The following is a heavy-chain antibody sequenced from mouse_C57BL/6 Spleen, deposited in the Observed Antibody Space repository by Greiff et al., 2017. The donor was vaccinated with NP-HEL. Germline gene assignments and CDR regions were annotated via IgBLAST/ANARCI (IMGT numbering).Heavy chain of an antibody. D-gene: IGHD2-4*01. J-gene: IGHJ2*01. V-gene: IGHV5-6*02. CDR3: ARRIYYDYDGNFDY. CDR1: GFTFSSYG. CDR2: ISSGGSYT. Sequence: EVKLVESGGDLVKPGGSLKLSCAASGFTFSSYGMSWVRQTPDKRLEWVATISSGGSYTYYPDSVKGRFTISRDNAKNTLYLQMSSLKSEDTAMYYCARRIYYDYDGNFDYWGQGTTLTVSS.